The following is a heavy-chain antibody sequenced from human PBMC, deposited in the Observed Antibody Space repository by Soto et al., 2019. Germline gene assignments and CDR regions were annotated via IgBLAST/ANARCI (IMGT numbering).Heavy chain of an antibody. D-gene: IGHD3-10*01. CDR2: IYYSGST. CDR3: ARDSKRGYGSGSSPGYGMDV. J-gene: IGHJ6*02. V-gene: IGHV4-59*01. CDR1: GGSISSYY. Sequence: SETLSFTCTVSGGSISSYYWSWIRQPPGKGLEWIGYIYYSGSTNYNPSLKSRVTISVDTSKNQFSLKLSSVTAADTAVYYCARDSKRGYGSGSSPGYGMDVWGQGTTVTVSS.